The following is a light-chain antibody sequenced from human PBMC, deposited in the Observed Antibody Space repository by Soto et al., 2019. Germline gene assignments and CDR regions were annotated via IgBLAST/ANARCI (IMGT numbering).Light chain of an antibody. J-gene: IGLJ1*01. Sequence: QSALTQPASVSGSPRQSITISCTGTNSDVGSYNLVSWFQQHPGKAPKLVIYEVTKRPSGVSDRFSGSKSGNTASLTISGLQAEDEADYYCNSYTSRYTFVLGTGTKVTVL. CDR2: EVT. CDR1: NSDVGSYNL. CDR3: NSYTSRYTFV. V-gene: IGLV2-14*02.